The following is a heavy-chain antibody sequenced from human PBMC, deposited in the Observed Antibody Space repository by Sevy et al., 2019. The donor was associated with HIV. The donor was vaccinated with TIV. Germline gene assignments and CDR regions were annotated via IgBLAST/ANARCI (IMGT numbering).Heavy chain of an antibody. J-gene: IGHJ3*02. CDR1: GFTFSSYA. Sequence: GGSLRLSCAASGFTFSSYAMHWVRQAPGKGLEYVSAISSNGGSTYYANSVKGRFTISRDNSKNTLYLQMGSLRAEDMAAYYCARAFGITIFGIDAFDIWGQGTMVTVSS. CDR3: ARAFGITIFGIDAFDI. V-gene: IGHV3-64*01. D-gene: IGHD3-3*01. CDR2: ISSNGGST.